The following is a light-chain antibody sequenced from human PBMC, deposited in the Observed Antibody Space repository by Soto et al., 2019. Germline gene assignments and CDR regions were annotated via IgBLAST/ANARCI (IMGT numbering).Light chain of an antibody. CDR2: GAS. CDR3: QQYGSSGT. Sequence: EIVLTQSPGTLSLSPGERATISWRASQSVSNNYLAWYQQQPGQAPRLRIYGASNRATGIPDRLSGSGSGTDFTLTISRMEPEDFAVYYCQQYGSSGTFGQGTKVDIK. V-gene: IGKV3-20*01. CDR1: QSVSNNY. J-gene: IGKJ1*01.